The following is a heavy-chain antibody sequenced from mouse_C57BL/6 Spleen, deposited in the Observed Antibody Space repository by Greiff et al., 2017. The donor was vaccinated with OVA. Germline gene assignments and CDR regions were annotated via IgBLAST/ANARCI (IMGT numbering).Heavy chain of an antibody. D-gene: IGHD3-2*02. Sequence: QVQLQQPGAELVMPGASVKLSCKASGYTFTSYWMHWVKQRPGQGLEWIGEIDPSDSYTNYNQKFKGKSTLTVDKSSSTAYMQLSSLTSEDSAVYDCARRERSGPFAYWGQGTLVTVSA. CDR1: GYTFTSYW. J-gene: IGHJ3*01. V-gene: IGHV1-69*01. CDR2: IDPSDSYT. CDR3: ARRERSGPFAY.